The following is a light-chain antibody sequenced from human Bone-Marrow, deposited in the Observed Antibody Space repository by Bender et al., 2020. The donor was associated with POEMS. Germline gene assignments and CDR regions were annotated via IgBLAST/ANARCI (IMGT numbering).Light chain of an antibody. CDR3: CSYTSSSTWV. V-gene: IGLV2-14*03. Sequence: QSALTQPASVSGSPGQSITISCTGSSSDVGGYDYVSWYQQHPGKAPKLMIYDVTIRPSGISDRFSGSKSGNTASLTISGLQAEDEADYYCCSYTSSSTWVFGGGTKLTVL. CDR2: DVT. CDR1: SSDVGGYDY. J-gene: IGLJ3*02.